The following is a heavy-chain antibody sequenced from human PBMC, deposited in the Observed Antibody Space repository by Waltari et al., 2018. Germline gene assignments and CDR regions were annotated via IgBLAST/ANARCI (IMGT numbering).Heavy chain of an antibody. CDR1: TQW. V-gene: IGHV3-7*03. J-gene: IGHJ4*02. D-gene: IGHD1-26*01. Sequence: TQWLRLIRQASGRELELVTHITSGGSVEYFVDAVQRRFSTSRDKARISLCSQINCLRDEDTAVYYCATFVWWGYWGQGTLVTVSS. CDR3: ATFVWWGY. CDR2: ITSGGSVE.